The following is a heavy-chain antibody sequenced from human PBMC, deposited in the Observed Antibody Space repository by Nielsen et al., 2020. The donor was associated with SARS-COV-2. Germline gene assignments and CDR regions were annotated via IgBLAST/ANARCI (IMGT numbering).Heavy chain of an antibody. J-gene: IGHJ2*01. CDR1: GFRFTSYS. CDR2: ITMSGAYM. V-gene: IGHV3-21*06. CDR3: ARDQDGGAATSNWYFDL. Sequence: GGSLRLSCAASGFRFTSYSMNWVRQAPGKGLEWVASITMSGAYMYYADSVRGRFTVSRDNAENSRYLQMNSLRDEDTAVYYCARDQDGGAATSNWYFDLWGRGTLVIVSS. D-gene: IGHD6-25*01.